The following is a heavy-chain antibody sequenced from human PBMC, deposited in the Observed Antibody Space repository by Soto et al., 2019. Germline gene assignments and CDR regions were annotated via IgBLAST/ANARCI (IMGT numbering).Heavy chain of an antibody. CDR2: ISAHNGNT. V-gene: IGHV1-18*01. CDR1: GCAFTTYG. CDR3: ARGRYGDY. J-gene: IGHJ4*02. D-gene: IGHD1-1*01. Sequence: QVHLVQSGAEVKKPGASVKVSCKGSGCAFTTYGITWVRQAPGQGLEWMGWISAHNGNTNYAQKLQGRVTVTRDTATSTAYRERSSLRADDTAVYYCARGRYGDYWGQGALVTVSS.